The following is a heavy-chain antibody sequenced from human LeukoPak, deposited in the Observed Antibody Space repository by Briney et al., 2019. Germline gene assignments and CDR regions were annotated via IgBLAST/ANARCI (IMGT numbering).Heavy chain of an antibody. V-gene: IGHV4-59*01. D-gene: IGHD5-18*01. CDR1: GGSMSSYY. CDR2: IYYSGST. J-gene: IGHJ4*02. CDR3: ARVGYSYGSYYFDY. Sequence: SETLSLTCTVSGGSMSSYYWSWIRQPPGKGLEWIGYIYYSGSTNYNPSLKSRVTISVDTSKNQFSLKLSSVTAADPAVYYCARVGYSYGSYYFDYWGQGTLVTVSS.